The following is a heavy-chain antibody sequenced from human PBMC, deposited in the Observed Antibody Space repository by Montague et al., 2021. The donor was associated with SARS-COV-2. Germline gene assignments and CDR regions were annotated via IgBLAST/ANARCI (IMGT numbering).Heavy chain of an antibody. D-gene: IGHD3-3*01. Sequence: ETLSLTCTVSGGSISSYYWSWIRQPAGKGLEWIGRIYTSGSTNCNPSLKSRVTMSVDTSENQFSLKLSSVTAADTAVYYCAREGGITIFGVVIGSPYYYYMDVWGRGTTVTVSS. J-gene: IGHJ6*03. CDR3: AREGGITIFGVVIGSPYYYYMDV. V-gene: IGHV4-4*07. CDR2: IYTSGST. CDR1: GGSISSYY.